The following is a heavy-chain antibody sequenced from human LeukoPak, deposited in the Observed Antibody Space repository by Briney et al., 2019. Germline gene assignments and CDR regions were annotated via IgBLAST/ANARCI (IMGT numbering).Heavy chain of an antibody. Sequence: GGSLRLSCTVSGYTFGDYALTWFRQAPGKGLEWVGFIRTKTYAEATEYAASVKGRFTFSRDGSNSIAHLQMNSLKTEDTAVCYCSRGLRFLDVWGKGTTVTVSS. CDR1: GYTFGDYA. CDR3: SRGLRFLDV. D-gene: IGHD3-3*01. J-gene: IGHJ6*04. CDR2: IRTKTYAEAT. V-gene: IGHV3-49*01.